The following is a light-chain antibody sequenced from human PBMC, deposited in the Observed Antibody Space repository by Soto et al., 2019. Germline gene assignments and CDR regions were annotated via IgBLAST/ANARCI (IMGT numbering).Light chain of an antibody. CDR1: SSDVGGYNY. J-gene: IGLJ3*02. CDR2: EVS. V-gene: IGLV2-8*01. Sequence: QSALTQPPSASGSPGQSVTISCTGTSSDVGGYNYVSWYQQHPGKAPKLLIYEVSKRPSGVPERFSGSKSGNTASLTVSGLQAADEADYYCNSYAGSYNWVFGGGTKLTVL. CDR3: NSYAGSYNWV.